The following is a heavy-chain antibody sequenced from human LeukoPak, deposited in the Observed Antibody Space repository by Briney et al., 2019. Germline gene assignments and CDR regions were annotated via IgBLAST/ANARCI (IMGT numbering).Heavy chain of an antibody. Sequence: LSQTLSLTCAISGDSVSSNSAAWNWIRQSPSRGLEWLGRTYYRSKWSSDYAVSVRSRITINPDTSRNQFSLQLNSVTPEDTAVYYCARHPSHYYGMDVWGQGTTVTVSS. CDR2: TYYRSKWSS. V-gene: IGHV6-1*01. J-gene: IGHJ6*02. CDR3: ARHPSHYYGMDV. CDR1: GDSVSSNSAA.